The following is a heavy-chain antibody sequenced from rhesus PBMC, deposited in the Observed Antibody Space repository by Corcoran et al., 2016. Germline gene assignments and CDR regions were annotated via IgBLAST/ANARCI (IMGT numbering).Heavy chain of an antibody. D-gene: IGHD1-1-1*01. CDR2: ISGNNGSP. J-gene: IGHJ4*01. V-gene: IGHV4-65*02. CDR3: ATSYGIGFDY. CDR1: GGSISSSNW. Sequence: QVQLQESGPGLVKPSETLSLTCAVSGGSISSSNWWSWSRQPPGKGLGWIGYISGNNGSPSYNPSLKSRVTISKDTSKNQFSLKLSSVTAADTAVYYCATSYGIGFDYWGQGVLVTVSS.